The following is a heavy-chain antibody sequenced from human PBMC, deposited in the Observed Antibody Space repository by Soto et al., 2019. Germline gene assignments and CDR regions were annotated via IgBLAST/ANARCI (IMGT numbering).Heavy chain of an antibody. CDR1: GGSISSSSYY. CDR3: ARHHYYGSGSYNWFDP. CDR2: IYYSGST. Sequence: QLQLQESGPGLVKPSETLSLTCTVSGGSISSSSYYWGWIRQPPGKGLEWIGSIYYSGSTYYNPSLRSRVTISXXTXKTXFSLKLSSVTAADTAVYYCARHHYYGSGSYNWFDPWGQGTLVTVSS. J-gene: IGHJ5*02. D-gene: IGHD3-10*01. V-gene: IGHV4-39*01.